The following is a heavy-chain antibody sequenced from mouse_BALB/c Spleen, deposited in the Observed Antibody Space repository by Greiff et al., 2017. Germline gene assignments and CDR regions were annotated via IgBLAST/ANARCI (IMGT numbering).Heavy chain of an antibody. D-gene: IGHD2-1*01. CDR3: ERHEDRDYYGNPWFAY. CDR1: GYSFTSYW. Sequence: QVQLQQPGAELVRPGASVKLSCKASGYSFTSYWMNWVKQRPGQGLEWIGMIHPSDSETRLNQKFKDKATLTVDKSSSTAYMQLSSPTSEDSAVYFGERHEDRDYYGNPWFAYWGQGTLVTVSA. V-gene: IGHV1S82*01. J-gene: IGHJ3*01. CDR2: IHPSDSET.